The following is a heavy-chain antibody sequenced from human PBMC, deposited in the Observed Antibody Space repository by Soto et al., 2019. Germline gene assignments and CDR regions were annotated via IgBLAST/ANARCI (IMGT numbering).Heavy chain of an antibody. CDR3: AACGGDCYSYYYGMDV. J-gene: IGHJ6*02. V-gene: IGHV1-58*01. CDR1: GFTFTSSA. CDR2: IVVGSGNT. D-gene: IGHD2-21*02. Sequence: SVNVSCKASGFTFTSSAVQWVRQARGQRLEWIGWIVVGSGNTNYAQKFQERVTITRDMSTSTAYMELSSLRSEDTAVYYCAACGGDCYSYYYGMDVWGQGTTVTVSS.